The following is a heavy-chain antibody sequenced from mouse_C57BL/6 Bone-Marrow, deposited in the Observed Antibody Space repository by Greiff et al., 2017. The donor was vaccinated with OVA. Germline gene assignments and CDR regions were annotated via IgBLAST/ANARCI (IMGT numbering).Heavy chain of an antibody. CDR1: GYTFTSYG. Sequence: QVQLKESGAELARPGASVKLSCKASGYTFTSYGISWVKQRTGQGLEWIGEIYPRSGNTYYNEKFKGKATLTADKSSSTAYMELRSLTSEDSAVYVCARLWTVVATRAWFAYWGQGTLVTVSA. D-gene: IGHD1-1*01. CDR3: ARLWTVVATRAWFAY. V-gene: IGHV1-81*01. J-gene: IGHJ3*01. CDR2: IYPRSGNT.